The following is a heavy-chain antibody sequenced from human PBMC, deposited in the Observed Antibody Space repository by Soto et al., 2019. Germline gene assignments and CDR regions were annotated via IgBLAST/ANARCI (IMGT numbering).Heavy chain of an antibody. J-gene: IGHJ6*02. Sequence: EVQLVGSGGGLIQPGGSLRLSCAASGFTVSSNYMSWVRQAPGKGLEWVSVIYSGGSTYYADSVKGRFTISRDNSKNTLYLQMNSLRAEDTAVYYCARDFVVVAAAGRGSYYYYGMDVWGQGTTVTVSS. V-gene: IGHV3-53*01. D-gene: IGHD6-13*01. CDR2: IYSGGST. CDR1: GFTVSSNY. CDR3: ARDFVVVAAAGRGSYYYYGMDV.